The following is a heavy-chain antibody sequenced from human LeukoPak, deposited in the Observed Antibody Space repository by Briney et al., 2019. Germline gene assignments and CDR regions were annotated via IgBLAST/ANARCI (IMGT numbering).Heavy chain of an antibody. Sequence: SETLSLTCTVSGGSISSYYWSWIRQPSGKGLEWIGYIYYSGSTNYNPSLKSRVTISVDTSKNQFSLKLSSVTAADTAVYYCARAIVATTSYGSRYYYYGMDVWGQGTTVTVSS. D-gene: IGHD5-12*01. CDR2: IYYSGST. V-gene: IGHV4-59*01. CDR3: ARAIVATTSYGSRYYYYGMDV. CDR1: GGSISSYY. J-gene: IGHJ6*02.